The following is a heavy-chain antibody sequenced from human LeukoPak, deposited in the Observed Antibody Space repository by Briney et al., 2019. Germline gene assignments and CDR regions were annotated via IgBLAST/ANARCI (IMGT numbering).Heavy chain of an antibody. CDR2: VSGSGATT. CDR3: AKARGATREGFDY. D-gene: IGHD1-1*01. J-gene: IGHJ4*02. CDR1: GFTFNNYV. V-gene: IGHV3-23*01. Sequence: GGSLRLSCITSGFTFNNYVMTWVRQAPGKGLEWGSCVSGSGATTYYADSVRDRFTISRDKSRSVVYLQMNSLRAEDTALYYCAKARGATREGFDYWGQGTLITVSS.